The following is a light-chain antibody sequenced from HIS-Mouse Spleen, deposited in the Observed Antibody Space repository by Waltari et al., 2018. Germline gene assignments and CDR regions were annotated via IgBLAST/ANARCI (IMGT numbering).Light chain of an antibody. Sequence: SYELTQPPSVSVSPGQTARNTCSGDALPKQYAYWYQQKPGQAPVLVIYKDSERPSGIPERFSGSSSGTTVTLTISGVQAEDEADYYCQSADSSGTYVVFGGGTK. J-gene: IGLJ2*01. CDR3: QSADSSGTYVV. V-gene: IGLV3-25*03. CDR1: ALPKQY. CDR2: KDS.